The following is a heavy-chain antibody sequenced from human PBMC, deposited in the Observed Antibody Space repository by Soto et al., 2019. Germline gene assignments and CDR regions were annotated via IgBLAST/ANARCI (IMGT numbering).Heavy chain of an antibody. CDR2: MNPNSGNT. V-gene: IGHV1-8*01. Sequence: QAQLVQSGAEVKKPGASVKVSCKASGYTFTGYDINWVRQATGQGLEWMGWMNPNSGNTGYAQNFQGRVTMTRDNSITTAYMELTSLRDDDPAVYYCAGEKVGTTGIDFWGKGTLVTVSS. CDR1: GYTFTGYD. CDR3: AGEKVGTTGIDF. J-gene: IGHJ4*02. D-gene: IGHD1-26*01.